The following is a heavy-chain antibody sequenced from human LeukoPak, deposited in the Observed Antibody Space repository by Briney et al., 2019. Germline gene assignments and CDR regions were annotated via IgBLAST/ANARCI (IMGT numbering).Heavy chain of an antibody. CDR3: ARDSSVGYSGYDLDY. CDR2: ISSSSSYT. J-gene: IGHJ4*02. V-gene: IGHV3-11*05. D-gene: IGHD5-12*01. CDR1: GFTFTDYY. Sequence: PGGSLRLSCAASGFTFTDYYMSWIRQAPGKGLEWVSFISSSSSYTNYADSVQGRLTISRDNAKNSLYLQMNSLRAEDTAVYYCARDSSVGYSGYDLDYWGQGTLVTASS.